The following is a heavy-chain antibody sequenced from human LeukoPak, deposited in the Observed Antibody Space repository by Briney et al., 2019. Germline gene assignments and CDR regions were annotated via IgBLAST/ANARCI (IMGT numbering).Heavy chain of an antibody. CDR2: ISHVGTT. Sequence: PSETLSLTCTVSGGSISSSSYYWGWIRQPPGKGLEWIGEISHVGTTNFNPSLQSRVTLSVDTSKRQFSLNLTSVTAADTAVYYCAGGLSGYCPTTTCSFWGEGTSVTVSS. CDR1: GGSISSSSYY. J-gene: IGHJ6*04. V-gene: IGHV4-39*07. CDR3: AGGLSGYCPTTTCSF. D-gene: IGHD2-2*01.